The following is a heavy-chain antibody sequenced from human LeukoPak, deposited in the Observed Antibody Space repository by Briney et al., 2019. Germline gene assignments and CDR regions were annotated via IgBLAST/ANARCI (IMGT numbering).Heavy chain of an antibody. Sequence: GASVKVSCKASGYTFTGYYMHWVRQAPGQGLEWMGWINPNSGGTNYAQKFQGRVTMTRDTSISTAHMELSRLRSDDTAVYYCASESGYSYGYVPFDYWGQGTLVTVSS. CDR1: GYTFTGYY. CDR3: ASESGYSYGYVPFDY. CDR2: INPNSGGT. D-gene: IGHD5-18*01. V-gene: IGHV1-2*02. J-gene: IGHJ4*02.